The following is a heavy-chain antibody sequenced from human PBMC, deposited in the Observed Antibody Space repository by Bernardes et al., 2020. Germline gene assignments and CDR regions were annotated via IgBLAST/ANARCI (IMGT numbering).Heavy chain of an antibody. J-gene: IGHJ4*02. CDR1: GYPLTALS. CDR2: FDPEDGET. D-gene: IGHD2-15*01. CDR3: ATDTNTGWLDY. Sequence: AAAKGFCKVSGYPLTALSMHWVRQAPGQGLEWIGGFDPEDGETMFGQKFQGRVTMNEDTGTDTVYMELSSLRSDDTAVYYCATDTNTGWLDYWGRGTLVTVSS. V-gene: IGHV1-24*01.